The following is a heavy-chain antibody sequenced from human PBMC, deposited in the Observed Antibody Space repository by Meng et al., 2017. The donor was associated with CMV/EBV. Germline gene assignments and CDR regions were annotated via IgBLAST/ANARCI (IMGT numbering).Heavy chain of an antibody. V-gene: IGHV1-46*01. J-gene: IGHJ6*02. D-gene: IGHD3-22*01. CDR2: INPSGGST. CDR1: GYTFTSYY. CDR3: ARVYPRPSRVVVPPGAYYYYGMDV. Sequence: ASVKVSCKASGYTFTSYYMHWVRQAPGQGLEWMGIINPSGGSTSYAQKFQGRVTMTTDTSTSTAYMELRSLRSDDTAVYYCARVYPRPSRVVVPPGAYYYYGMDVWGQGTTVTVSS.